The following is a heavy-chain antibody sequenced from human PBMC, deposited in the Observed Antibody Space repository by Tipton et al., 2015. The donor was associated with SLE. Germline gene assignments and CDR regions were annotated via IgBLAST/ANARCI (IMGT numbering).Heavy chain of an antibody. Sequence: QLVQSGAEVKKPGASVKVSCKASGYTFSNYDINWVRQATGQGLEWMGWMNPDSGNTGYAQKFQGRVTITRNTSITTAYMELSSLRSEDTAVYYCARADSGTVWSGYSPGPFINWGRETMVAVAS. CDR2: MNPDSGNT. D-gene: IGHD3-3*01. CDR1: GYTFSNYD. J-gene: IGHJ3*02. CDR3: ARADSGTVWSGYSPGPFIN. V-gene: IGHV1-8*03.